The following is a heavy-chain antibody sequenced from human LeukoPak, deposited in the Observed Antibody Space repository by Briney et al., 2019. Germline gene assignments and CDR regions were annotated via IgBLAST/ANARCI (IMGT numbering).Heavy chain of an antibody. CDR3: ARTGRGYYYMDV. V-gene: IGHV3-30*02. D-gene: IGHD1-1*01. CDR1: GFTFSSYG. CDR2: IRYDGSNK. J-gene: IGHJ6*03. Sequence: GGSLRLSCAASGFTFSSYGMHWVRQAPGKGLEWVAFIRYDGSNKYYADSVKGRFTISRDNSKNALYLQMNSLRAEDTAVYYCARTGRGYYYMDVWGKGTTVTVSS.